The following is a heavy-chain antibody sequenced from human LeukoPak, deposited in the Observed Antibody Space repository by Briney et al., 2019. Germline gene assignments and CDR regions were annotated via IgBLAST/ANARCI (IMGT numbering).Heavy chain of an antibody. J-gene: IGHJ6*03. CDR3: ARDAVPAAIPAYYYYYYMDV. V-gene: IGHV3-48*01. CDR1: GFTFSSYS. Sequence: PGGSLRLSCAASGFTFSSYSMNWVRQAPGKGLEWVSYISSSSSTIYYADSVKGRFTISRDNAKNSLYLQMNSLRPEDTAVYYCARDAVPAAIPAYYYYYYMDVWGKGTTVTVSS. CDR2: ISSSSSTI. D-gene: IGHD2-2*02.